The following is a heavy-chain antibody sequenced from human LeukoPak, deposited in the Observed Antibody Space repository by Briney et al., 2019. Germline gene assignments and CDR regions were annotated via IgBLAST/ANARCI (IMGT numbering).Heavy chain of an antibody. CDR1: GITFTNAC. V-gene: IGHV3-15*01. Sequence: GGSLRLSCAASGITFTNACLTWVRQAPGKGLEWVGRGKTKGDGGAADYAAPVKGRFTISRDDSTKTLYLQMNRLKTEDTAVYYCTTDRMIYATNWAVSWFDPWGQGTLVTVSS. D-gene: IGHD2-8*01. CDR3: TTDRMIYATNWAVSWFDP. CDR2: GKTKGDGGAA. J-gene: IGHJ5*02.